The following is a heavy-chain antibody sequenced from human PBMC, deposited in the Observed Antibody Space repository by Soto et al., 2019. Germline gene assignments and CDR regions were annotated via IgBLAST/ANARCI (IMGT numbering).Heavy chain of an antibody. D-gene: IGHD6-19*01. CDR2: IYSGGST. Sequence: RLSCAASGFTVSSNYMSWVRQAPGKGLERVSVIYSGGSTYYADSVKGRFTISRDNSKNTLYLQMNSLRAEDTSVYYFARDQEWLVSCFDYLGQGTLVTVSS. V-gene: IGHV3-66*01. CDR3: ARDQEWLVSCFDY. CDR1: GFTVSSNY. J-gene: IGHJ4*02.